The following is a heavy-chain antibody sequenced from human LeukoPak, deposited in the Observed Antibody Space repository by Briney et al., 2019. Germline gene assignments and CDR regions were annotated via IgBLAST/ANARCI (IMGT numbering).Heavy chain of an antibody. CDR3: AKDSTVTAIPYYFDY. CDR1: GFMFSSYS. CDR2: ISSGSSAI. D-gene: IGHD2-21*02. J-gene: IGHJ4*02. V-gene: IGHV3-48*04. Sequence: GGSLRLSCAASGFMFSSYSMNWVRQAPGKGLEWISYISSGSSAIYYADSVKGRFTISRDNTKNSLYLQMNSLRAEDTALYYCAKDSTVTAIPYYFDYWGQGTLVTVSS.